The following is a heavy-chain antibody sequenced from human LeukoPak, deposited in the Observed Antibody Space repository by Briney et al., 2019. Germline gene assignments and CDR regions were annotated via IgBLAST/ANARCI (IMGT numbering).Heavy chain of an antibody. CDR2: IKEDGSEK. V-gene: IGHV3-7*01. CDR1: GFTFSSYW. CDR3: ARDPLRRFDY. J-gene: IGHJ4*03. Sequence: GGSLRLSCAASGFTFSSYWMSWVRQAPGKGLEWVATIKEDGSEKYYVDSVKGRFSISRDNAKNSLYLQMDSLRVEDTAVYYCARDPLRRFDYWGQGTTVTVSS.